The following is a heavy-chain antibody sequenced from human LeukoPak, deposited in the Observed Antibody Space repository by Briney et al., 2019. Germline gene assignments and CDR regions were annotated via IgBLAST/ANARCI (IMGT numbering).Heavy chain of an antibody. CDR3: ARDWRYSSGWYGWFDP. D-gene: IGHD6-19*01. J-gene: IGHJ5*02. CDR2: ISYDGSNK. V-gene: IGHV3-30*04. Sequence: GGSLRLSCAASGFTFSSYAMHWVRQAPGKGLEWVAVISYDGSNKYYADSVKGRFTISRDNSKNTLYLQMNSLRAEDTAVYYCARDWRYSSGWYGWFDPWGQGTLDTVSS. CDR1: GFTFSSYA.